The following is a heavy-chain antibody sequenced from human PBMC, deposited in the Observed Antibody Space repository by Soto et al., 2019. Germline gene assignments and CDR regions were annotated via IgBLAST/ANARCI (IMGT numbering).Heavy chain of an antibody. CDR1: GGSISSGSYH. CDR2: ISHTGNT. Sequence: QLQLQESGPGLVKPSETLSLTCTVSGGSISSGSYHWGWIRQPPGRGLKWIGSISHTGNTYYNPSLKSRVTIAVDPSKNQFSLRLRSVTAADTAVYYCARHKGGAEYDSWGQGTLVTVSS. D-gene: IGHD3-16*01. J-gene: IGHJ4*02. CDR3: ARHKGGAEYDS. V-gene: IGHV4-39*01.